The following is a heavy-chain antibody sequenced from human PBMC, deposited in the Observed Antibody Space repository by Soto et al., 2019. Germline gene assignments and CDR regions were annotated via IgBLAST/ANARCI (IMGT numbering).Heavy chain of an antibody. J-gene: IGHJ6*02. V-gene: IGHV3-74*01. Sequence: GGSLRLSCAASGFPFSTYWMHWVRQAPGKGPVWVSRINNDGSTTRYADSVKGRFTISRDNAKNTLYLQMNSLRAEDTAVYYCASQGLYYYGLDVWGQGTTVTVSS. CDR3: ASQGLYYYGLDV. CDR1: GFPFSTYW. CDR2: INNDGSTT.